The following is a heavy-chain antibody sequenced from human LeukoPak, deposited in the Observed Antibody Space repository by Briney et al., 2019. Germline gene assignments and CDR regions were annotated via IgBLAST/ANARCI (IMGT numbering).Heavy chain of an antibody. CDR2: ITPNNGGT. V-gene: IGHV1-2*02. D-gene: IGHD6-13*01. Sequence: ASVKDSCKASRYTFTGYYIHWVRQAPGQGLEWMGWITPNNGGTNYAQKFQGRVTMTRDTSINTAYMELSRLRSDDTAVFYCARGMQQLVFWGQGTLVTVSS. CDR1: RYTFTGYY. J-gene: IGHJ4*02. CDR3: ARGMQQLVF.